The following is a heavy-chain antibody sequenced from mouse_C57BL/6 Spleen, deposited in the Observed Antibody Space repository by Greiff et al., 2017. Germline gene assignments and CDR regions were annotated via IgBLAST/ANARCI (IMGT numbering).Heavy chain of an antibody. V-gene: IGHV1-62-2*01. Sequence: VQLQQSGAELVKPGASVKLSCKASGYTFTEYTIHWVKQRSGQGLAWIGWFYPGSGSIKYNEKFKDKATLTADKSSSTVYMELSRLTSEGSAVYCWARHRLYLTWFAYWGQGTLVTVSA. D-gene: IGHD2-12*01. CDR2: FYPGSGSI. CDR1: GYTFTEYT. CDR3: ARHRLYLTWFAY. J-gene: IGHJ3*01.